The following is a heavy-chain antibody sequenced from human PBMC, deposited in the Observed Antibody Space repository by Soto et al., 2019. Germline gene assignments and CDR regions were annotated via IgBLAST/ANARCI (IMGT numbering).Heavy chain of an antibody. D-gene: IGHD6-19*01. Sequence: LPETLSLTCTVSGFSINGGGYYWSWIRQRPGEGLEWIGYVYYTGSTYYNPSLKSRITISIDTSRNQFSLRLSSVTAADTAVYYCARDTTQGITVAGHYYYYGMDVWGQGTTVTVSS. CDR3: ARDTTQGITVAGHYYYYGMDV. J-gene: IGHJ6*02. CDR1: GFSINGGGYY. V-gene: IGHV4-31*03. CDR2: VYYTGST.